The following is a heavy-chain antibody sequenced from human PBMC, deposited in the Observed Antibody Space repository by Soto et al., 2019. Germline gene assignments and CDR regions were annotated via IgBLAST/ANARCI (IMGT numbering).Heavy chain of an antibody. CDR1: GYTFTSYY. V-gene: IGHV1-46*01. D-gene: IGHD3-3*01. CDR3: ARDTLRFWTGYYSYYYYDMDV. J-gene: IGHJ6*02. Sequence: GASVKVSCKASGYTFTSYYMHWVRQAPGQGLEWMGIINPSGGSTSYAQKFQGRVTMTRDTSTSTVDMELSSLRSEDTAVYYCARDTLRFWTGYYSYYYYDMDVWGQRTTVTVSS. CDR2: INPSGGST.